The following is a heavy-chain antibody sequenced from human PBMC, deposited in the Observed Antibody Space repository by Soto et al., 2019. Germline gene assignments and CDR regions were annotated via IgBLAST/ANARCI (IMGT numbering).Heavy chain of an antibody. V-gene: IGHV3-7*01. J-gene: IGHJ6*02. Sequence: ESGGGLVQPGGSLRLSCAASGFTFSSYWMSWVRQAPGKGLEWVANIKQDGSEKYYVDSVKGRFTISRDNAKNSLYLQMNSLRAEDTAVYYCARVGTTVNYYGMDVWGQGTTVTVSS. CDR2: IKQDGSEK. D-gene: IGHD4-17*01. CDR3: ARVGTTVNYYGMDV. CDR1: GFTFSSYW.